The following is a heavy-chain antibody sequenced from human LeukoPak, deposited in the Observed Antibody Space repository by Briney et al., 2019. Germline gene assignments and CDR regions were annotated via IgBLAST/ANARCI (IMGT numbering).Heavy chain of an antibody. CDR1: GGSLSGSY. V-gene: IGHV4-59*01. Sequence: SETLSLTCTVSGGSLSGSYWAWIRQPPGKGLEWIGYIFYSGNPNYNPSLKSRISMSVDTSKNQFSLNLNSVTAADTAVYYCTRSGTLTAYLHWGQGALVTVSS. CDR2: IFYSGNP. J-gene: IGHJ4*02. CDR3: TRSGTLTAYLH. D-gene: IGHD3-9*01.